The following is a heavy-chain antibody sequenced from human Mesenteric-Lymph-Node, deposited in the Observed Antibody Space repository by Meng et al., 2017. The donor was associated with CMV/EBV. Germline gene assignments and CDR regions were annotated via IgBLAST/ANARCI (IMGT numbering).Heavy chain of an antibody. J-gene: IGHJ4*02. Sequence: YGGSFSDYYWSWIRQPPGKGLEWIGEINHSGYTNYNPSLKSRVTISVDTSKSQFSLKLNSVTAADTAIYYCARERYGNGFWSGYFEYWGQGTLVTVSS. D-gene: IGHD3-3*01. CDR1: GGSFSDYY. CDR3: ARERYGNGFWSGYFEY. V-gene: IGHV4-34*01. CDR2: INHSGYT.